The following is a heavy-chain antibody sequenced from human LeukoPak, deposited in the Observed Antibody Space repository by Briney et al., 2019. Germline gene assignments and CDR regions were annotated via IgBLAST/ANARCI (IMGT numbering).Heavy chain of an antibody. CDR3: AREGATYYYGSASPFDY. CDR1: GFTFSSYA. Sequence: PGGSLRLSCAASGFTFSSYAMNWVRQAPGKGLEWVAVISYDGNNKYYADSVKGRFTTSRDTSRNTLYMQMNSLRAEDTAVYYGAREGATYYYGSASPFDYWGQGTLVTVSS. J-gene: IGHJ4*02. CDR2: ISYDGNNK. D-gene: IGHD3-10*01. V-gene: IGHV3-30*04.